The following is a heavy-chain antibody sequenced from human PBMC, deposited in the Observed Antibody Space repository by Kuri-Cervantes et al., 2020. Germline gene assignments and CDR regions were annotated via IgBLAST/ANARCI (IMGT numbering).Heavy chain of an antibody. CDR3: AGPSIAVAGRGYYFDY. Sequence: SETLSLTCAVYGGSFSGYYWSWIRQPPGKGLEWIGEINHSGSTNYNPSLKSRVTISVDTSKNQFSLKLSSVTAADTAVYYCAGPSIAVAGRGYYFDYWGQGTLVTVSS. D-gene: IGHD6-19*01. CDR2: INHSGST. V-gene: IGHV4-34*01. J-gene: IGHJ4*02. CDR1: GGSFSGYY.